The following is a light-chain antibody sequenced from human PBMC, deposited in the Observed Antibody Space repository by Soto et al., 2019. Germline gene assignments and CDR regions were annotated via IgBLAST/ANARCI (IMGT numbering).Light chain of an antibody. V-gene: IGKV1-5*01. CDR1: QSISSW. Sequence: DIQMTQSPSTLSASVGDIVTITCRASQSISSWLAWYQQKPGKAPKLLIYAASTLQSGVPSRFSGSGSGTDFTLTISSLQPEDFATYYCQRLNSYPITFGQGTRLEIK. CDR3: QRLNSYPIT. CDR2: AAS. J-gene: IGKJ5*01.